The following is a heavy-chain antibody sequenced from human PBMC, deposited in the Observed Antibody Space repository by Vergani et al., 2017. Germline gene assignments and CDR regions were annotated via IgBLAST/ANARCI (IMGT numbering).Heavy chain of an antibody. J-gene: IGHJ4*02. Sequence: EVQLLESGGGLVQPGGSLRLSCAASGFTFSSYAMSWVRQAPGKGLEWVSAISGSGGSTYYADSVKGRFTISRDNAKNSLYLQMNSLRAEDTAVYYCARDYDSSGYYFNYFDYWGQGTLVTVSS. CDR2: ISGSGGST. D-gene: IGHD3-22*01. CDR1: GFTFSSYA. V-gene: IGHV3-23*01. CDR3: ARDYDSSGYYFNYFDY.